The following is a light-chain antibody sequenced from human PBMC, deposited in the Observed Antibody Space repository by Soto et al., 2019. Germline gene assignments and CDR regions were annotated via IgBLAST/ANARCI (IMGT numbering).Light chain of an antibody. J-gene: IGKJ1*01. CDR1: QSVSSN. V-gene: IGKV3-20*01. CDR3: YQYGSTPPT. Sequence: DIVLTQSPATLSVSPGERATLSCRASQSVSSNLAWYQQKPGQAPRLLIWGVSNRATGIPDRFSGSGSGTDFTLTISRLEPEDFVVFYCYQYGSTPPTFGQGTKVDIK. CDR2: GVS.